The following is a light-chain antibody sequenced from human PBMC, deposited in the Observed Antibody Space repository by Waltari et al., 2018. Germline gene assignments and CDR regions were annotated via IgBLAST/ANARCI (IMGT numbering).Light chain of an antibody. CDR3: QQSYSTPYT. CDR1: QSISSY. Sequence: DIKMTQSPSSLSASVGDRVTITCRASQSISSYLNWYQQKPWKAPKLLTYAESSLQSGVPSRFSGSGSGTDFTLTISSLQPEDFATYYCQQSYSTPYTFGQGTKLEIK. CDR2: AES. J-gene: IGKJ2*01. V-gene: IGKV1-39*01.